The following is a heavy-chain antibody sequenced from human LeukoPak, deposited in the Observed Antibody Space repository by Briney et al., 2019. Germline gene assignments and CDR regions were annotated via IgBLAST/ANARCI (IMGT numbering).Heavy chain of an antibody. V-gene: IGHV3-74*01. Sequence: GGSLRLSCAASGFSSSYNWMHWVRQPPGKGLVWVSRIGIDGITTNYADSVKGRFTISRDNAKNTLYLQMDSLRAEDTALYYCAKDMGDGGSGWSHYYYGMDVWGQGTTVTVSS. CDR1: GFSSSYNW. D-gene: IGHD6-19*01. CDR3: AKDMGDGGSGWSHYYYGMDV. CDR2: IGIDGITT. J-gene: IGHJ6*02.